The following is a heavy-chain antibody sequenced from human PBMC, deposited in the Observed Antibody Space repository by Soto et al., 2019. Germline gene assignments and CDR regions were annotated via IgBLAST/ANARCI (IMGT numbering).Heavy chain of an antibody. CDR3: ARKRDAFDI. CDR2: LYSGGNT. J-gene: IGHJ3*02. V-gene: IGHV3-66*01. CDR1: GFTVSSNH. Sequence: QPGGSLRLSCAASGFTVSSNHMSWVRQAPGKGLEWVSVLYSGGNTYYPDSVKGRLTVSRDNSKNTLYLQMNSLRVEDTAVYYCARKRDAFDIWGQGTMVTVSS.